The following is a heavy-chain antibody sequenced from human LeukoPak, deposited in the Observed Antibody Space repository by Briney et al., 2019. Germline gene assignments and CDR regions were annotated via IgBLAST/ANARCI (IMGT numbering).Heavy chain of an antibody. V-gene: IGHV4-39*07. D-gene: IGHD3-22*01. CDR1: GGSISSSSYY. CDR2: IYYRGGT. J-gene: IGHJ3*02. CDR3: ARDGVYYDSSGSLWAFDI. Sequence: SETLSLTCTVSGGSISSSSYYWGWIRQPPGKGLEWIGSIYYRGGTYHNPSLKSRVTVSLDTSKNQFSLKLSSVTAADTAVYYCARDGVYYDSSGSLWAFDIWGQGTMVTVSS.